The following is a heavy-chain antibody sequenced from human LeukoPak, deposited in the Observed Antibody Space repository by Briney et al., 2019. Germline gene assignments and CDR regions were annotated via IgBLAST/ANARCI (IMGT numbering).Heavy chain of an antibody. D-gene: IGHD2-2*01. CDR1: GYTFTSYD. CDR3: ARVGSSSTSHDY. V-gene: IGHV1-8*01. CDR2: MNPNSGNT. J-gene: IGHJ4*02. Sequence: ASVKVSCKASGYTFTSYDINWVRQATGQGLEWMGWMNPNSGNTGYAQKFQGRVTMTRNTSISTAYMELSSLRSDDTAAYYCARVGSSSTSHDYWGQGTLVTVSS.